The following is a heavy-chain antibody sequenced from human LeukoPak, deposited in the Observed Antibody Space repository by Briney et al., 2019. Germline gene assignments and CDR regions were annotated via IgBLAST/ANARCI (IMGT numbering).Heavy chain of an antibody. D-gene: IGHD3-9*01. V-gene: IGHV3-23*01. CDR2: ISASGGGT. CDR1: GFTFSNYA. J-gene: IGHJ4*02. Sequence: GGSLRLSCAASGFTFSNYAMTWVRQAPGKGLEWVSAISASGGGTYYADSVKGRFPISRDNSKNTLYLQMNSLRAEDTAIYYCAKDRTTQDFDWYPYYFDSWGQGTLVTVSS. CDR3: AKDRTTQDFDWYPYYFDS.